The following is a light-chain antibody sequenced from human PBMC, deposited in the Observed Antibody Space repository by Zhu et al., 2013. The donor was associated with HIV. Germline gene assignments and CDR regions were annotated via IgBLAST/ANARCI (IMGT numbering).Light chain of an antibody. Sequence: SYELTQPPSVSVSPGQTARITCSGDALPKQYAYWYQQKPGQAPVLVIYKDSERPSGIPERFSGSSSGTTVTLTISGAQVEDEADYYCQAWDSSTYYVFGTGTKVTVL. CDR2: KDS. CDR1: ALPKQY. V-gene: IGLV3-25*02. CDR3: QAWDSSTYYV. J-gene: IGLJ1*01.